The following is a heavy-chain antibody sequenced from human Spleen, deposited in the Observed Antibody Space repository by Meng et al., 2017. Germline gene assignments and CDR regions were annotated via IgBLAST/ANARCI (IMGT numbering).Heavy chain of an antibody. Sequence: VRLQQWGAGLLWASESLSRTCDVYGGSFSDYYWSWILQPPGKGLEWIGEINHSGSTNYNPSLESRATISVDTSQNNLSLKLSCVTAADTAVYYCARGYSRGKYFQHWGQGTLVTVSS. CDR2: INHSGST. V-gene: IGHV4-34*01. J-gene: IGHJ1*01. CDR1: GGSFSDYY. D-gene: IGHD6-13*01. CDR3: ARGYSRGKYFQH.